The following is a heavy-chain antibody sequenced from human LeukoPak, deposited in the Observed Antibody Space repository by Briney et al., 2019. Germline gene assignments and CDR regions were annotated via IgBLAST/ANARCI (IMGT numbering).Heavy chain of an antibody. J-gene: IGHJ4*02. Sequence: GGSLRLSCAASGFSLSSYAMSWVRQAPGEGREWVSAISGSVGSTYYADSVKGRFTISRDNSKNTLYLQMNRLRAEDTAVYYCANDPLIAAAGWSDYWGQGTLVTVSS. D-gene: IGHD6-13*01. CDR2: ISGSVGST. V-gene: IGHV3-23*01. CDR1: GFSLSSYA. CDR3: ANDPLIAAAGWSDY.